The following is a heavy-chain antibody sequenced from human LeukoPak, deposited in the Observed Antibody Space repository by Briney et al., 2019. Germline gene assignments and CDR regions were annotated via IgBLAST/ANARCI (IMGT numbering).Heavy chain of an antibody. J-gene: IGHJ4*02. CDR2: ISYDGSSK. CDR3: ARDEEGYYYDSSGYYPGGY. CDR1: GFTFSSYA. V-gene: IGHV3-30-3*01. Sequence: GGSLRLSCAASGFTFSSYAMHWVRQAPGKGLEWVAVISYDGSSKYYADSVKGRFTISRDNSKNTLYLQMNSLRAEDTAVYYCARDEEGYYYDSSGYYPGGYWGQGTLVTVSS. D-gene: IGHD3-22*01.